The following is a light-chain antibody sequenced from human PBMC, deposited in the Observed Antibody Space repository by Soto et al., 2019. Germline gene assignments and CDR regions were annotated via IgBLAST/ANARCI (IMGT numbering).Light chain of an antibody. J-gene: IGLJ1*01. CDR3: SSFSSSTTLYV. Sequence: QSVLTQPASVSWSPGQSITIYGTGTSSDVGGYKYVSWYQHHADKAPKLMIYEVSSRPSGVSNRFSGSKSGNTASLTIYGLQAEDEADYYCSSFSSSTTLYVFGTGTKVTVL. CDR1: SSDVGGYKY. V-gene: IGLV2-14*01. CDR2: EVS.